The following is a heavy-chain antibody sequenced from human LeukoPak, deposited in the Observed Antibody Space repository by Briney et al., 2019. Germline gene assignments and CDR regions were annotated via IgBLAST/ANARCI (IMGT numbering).Heavy chain of an antibody. CDR1: GYTFTGYY. CDR3: ARDLYGDYVEGDC. V-gene: IGHV1-2*02. Sequence: GASVKVSCKASGYTFTGYYMHWVRQAPGQGLEWMGWINPNSGGTNYAQKFQGRVTMTRDTSISTAYMELSRLRSDDTAVYYCARDLYGDYVEGDCWGQGTLVTVSS. J-gene: IGHJ4*02. CDR2: INPNSGGT. D-gene: IGHD4-17*01.